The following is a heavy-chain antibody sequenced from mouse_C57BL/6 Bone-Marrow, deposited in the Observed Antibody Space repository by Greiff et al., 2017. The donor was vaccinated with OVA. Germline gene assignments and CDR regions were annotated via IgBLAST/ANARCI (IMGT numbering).Heavy chain of an antibody. CDR2: IWRGGST. CDR3: ARNSYYYGSSPFAY. D-gene: IGHD1-1*01. V-gene: IGHV2-2*01. J-gene: IGHJ3*01. Sequence: QVQLQQSGPGLVQPSQSLSITCTVSGFSLTSYGVHWVRQSPGKGLEWLGVIWRGGSTDYNAAFISRLSISKDNATSQVFLKMNSLQADATAIYYCARNSYYYGSSPFAYWGQGTLVTVSA. CDR1: GFSLTSYG.